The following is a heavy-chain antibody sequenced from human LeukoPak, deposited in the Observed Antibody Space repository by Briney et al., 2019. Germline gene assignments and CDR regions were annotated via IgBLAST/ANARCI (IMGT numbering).Heavy chain of an antibody. Sequence: GASVKVSCKASGYTFTGYYMHWVRQAPGQGLEWMGWINPNSGGTNYAQKFQGRVTMTRDTSISTAYMELSRLRSDDTAVYYCARALGGGSTGWFDPWGQGTLVTVFS. CDR2: INPNSGGT. J-gene: IGHJ5*02. CDR3: ARALGGGSTGWFDP. CDR1: GYTFTGYY. D-gene: IGHD2-15*01. V-gene: IGHV1-2*02.